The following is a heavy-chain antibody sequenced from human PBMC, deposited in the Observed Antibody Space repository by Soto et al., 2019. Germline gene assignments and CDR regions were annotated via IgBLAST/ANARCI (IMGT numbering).Heavy chain of an antibody. CDR2: IIPILCIA. V-gene: IGHV1-69*02. D-gene: IGHD6-13*01. CDR3: ARADGLAAADAFDI. Sequence: QVQLVQSGAEVKKPGSSVKVSCKASGGTFSSYTISWVRQAPGQGLEWMGRIIPILCIANYAQKLQGRVTITADKSTSTAYMELSSLRSEDTAVYYCARADGLAAADAFDIWGQGTMVTVSS. J-gene: IGHJ3*02. CDR1: GGTFSSYT.